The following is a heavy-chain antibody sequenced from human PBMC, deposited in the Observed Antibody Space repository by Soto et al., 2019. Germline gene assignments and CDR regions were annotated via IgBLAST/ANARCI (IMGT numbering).Heavy chain of an antibody. D-gene: IGHD1-26*01. V-gene: IGHV1-3*01. CDR2: ITPGNGKT. CDR1: GYSFTNYA. CDR3: ARDYSGTYKVCFGP. Sequence: AAVKVSCKASGYSFTNYAIHWLRQAPGQRPEWLGWITPGNGKTKFSENFQGRVTTTRDTSASTVYMELSSLRSDDTAVYYCARDYSGTYKVCFGPWVQGTLVTVSS. J-gene: IGHJ5*02.